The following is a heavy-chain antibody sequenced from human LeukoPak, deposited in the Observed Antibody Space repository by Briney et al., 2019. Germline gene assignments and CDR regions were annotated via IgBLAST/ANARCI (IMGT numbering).Heavy chain of an antibody. CDR2: VYSIGRT. J-gene: IGHJ3*02. D-gene: IGHD3-16*01. V-gene: IGHV4-59*01. Sequence: SETLSLTCTVSGGSISTYYWNWIRQAPGKGLEWIGYVYSIGRTNSNPTLRSRVTILVDTSKNQFSLRLTSVTAADTAVYYCAREHSVGGGLDAFDMWGQGTMVTVSS. CDR1: GGSISTYY. CDR3: AREHSVGGGLDAFDM.